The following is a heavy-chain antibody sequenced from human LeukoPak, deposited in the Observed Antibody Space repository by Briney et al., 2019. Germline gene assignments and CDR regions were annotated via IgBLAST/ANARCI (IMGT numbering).Heavy chain of an antibody. D-gene: IGHD3-10*01. CDR1: GGTFSSYA. J-gene: IGHJ4*02. CDR2: IIPIFGTA. CDR3: ASNAGFGELNSPPYYYFDY. V-gene: IGHV1-69*05. Sequence: SVTVSRKASGGTFSSYAISWVRQAPGQGLEWMGGIIPIFGTANYAQKFQGRVTITTDESTSTAYMELSSLRSEDTAVYYCASNAGFGELNSPPYYYFDYGGQGTLVTVSS.